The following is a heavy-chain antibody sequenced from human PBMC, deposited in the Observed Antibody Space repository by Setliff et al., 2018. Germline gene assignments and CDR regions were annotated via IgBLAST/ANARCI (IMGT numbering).Heavy chain of an antibody. CDR3: AARGFIAVAGTTPDY. J-gene: IGHJ4*02. V-gene: IGHV4-38-2*01. CDR2: IYYSGST. CDR1: GYSISSGYD. Sequence: SETLSLTCGVSGYSISSGYDWGWIRQPPGKGLEWIGSIYYSGSTYYNPSLKSRVTISVDTSKNQFSLKLSSVTAADTAVYYCAARGFIAVAGTTPDYWGQGTLVTVSS. D-gene: IGHD6-19*01.